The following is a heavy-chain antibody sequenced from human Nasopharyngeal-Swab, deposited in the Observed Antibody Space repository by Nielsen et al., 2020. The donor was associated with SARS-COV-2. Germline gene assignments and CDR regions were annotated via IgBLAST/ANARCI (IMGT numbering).Heavy chain of an antibody. CDR2: ISTTGTTM. D-gene: IGHD2-21*02. Sequence: GESLKISCAASGFSFSDYYISWIRQAPGKGLEWVSYISTTGTTMYYADSVKGRFIISRDNAKNSLFLQMNSLRAEDTAVYYCARGLRGQTDFDYWGQGTLVTVSS. V-gene: IGHV3-11*01. CDR1: GFSFSDYY. J-gene: IGHJ4*02. CDR3: ARGLRGQTDFDY.